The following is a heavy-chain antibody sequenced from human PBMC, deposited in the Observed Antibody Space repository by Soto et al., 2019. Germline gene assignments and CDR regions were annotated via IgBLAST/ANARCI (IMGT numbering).Heavy chain of an antibody. CDR2: MNPNSGNT. J-gene: IGHJ6*03. CDR1: GYTFTSYD. D-gene: IGHD1-20*01. Sequence: ASVKVSCKASGYTFTSYDINWVRQATGQGLEWMGWMNPNSGNTGYAQKFQGRVTMTRNTSISTAYMELSSLRSEDTAVYYCARVITGTNYYYYYYMDVWGKGTTVTVSS. V-gene: IGHV1-8*01. CDR3: ARVITGTNYYYYYYMDV.